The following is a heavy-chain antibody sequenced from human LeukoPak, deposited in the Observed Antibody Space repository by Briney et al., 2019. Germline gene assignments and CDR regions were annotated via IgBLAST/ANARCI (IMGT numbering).Heavy chain of an antibody. CDR3: ARRPVVVIGFNWFDP. CDR2: IYYSGST. Sequence: PSETLSLTCTVSGGSISSGDYYWSWIRQPPGKGLEWIGYIYYSGSTYYNPSLKSRVTISVDTSKNQFSLKLSSVTAADTAVYYCARRPVVVIGFNWFDPWGQGTLVTVSS. D-gene: IGHD2-21*01. J-gene: IGHJ5*02. V-gene: IGHV4-30-4*01. CDR1: GGSISSGDYY.